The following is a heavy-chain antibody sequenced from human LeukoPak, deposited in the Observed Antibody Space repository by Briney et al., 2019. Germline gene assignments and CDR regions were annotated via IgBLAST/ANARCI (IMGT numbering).Heavy chain of an antibody. V-gene: IGHV3-74*01. J-gene: IGHJ3*01. CDR3: ARAGVVSAMDF. Sequence: GRSLRLSCAASGFTFSNNWMFWVRQAPGKGLMYVSRIKFDGSLTSYADSVKGRFTISRDNAKNTLFLQMSSLRAEDTAVYYCARAGVVSAMDFWGQGTMVTVSS. D-gene: IGHD2-8*02. CDR2: IKFDGSLT. CDR1: GFTFSNNW.